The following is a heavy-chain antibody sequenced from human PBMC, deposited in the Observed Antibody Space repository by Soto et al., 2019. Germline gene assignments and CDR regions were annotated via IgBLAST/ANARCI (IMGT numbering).Heavy chain of an antibody. D-gene: IGHD6-19*01. J-gene: IGHJ4*02. CDR3: AREETRWYSSGCYY. CDR1: GFTFSSYA. Sequence: QVQLVESGGGVVQPGRSLRLSCAASGFTFSSYAMHWVSQAPGKGLEWVAVISYDGSNEYYADSVKGRFTISRDNSKNTLYLQMNSLRAEDTAVYYCAREETRWYSSGCYYWGQGTLVTVSS. CDR2: ISYDGSNE. V-gene: IGHV3-30-3*01.